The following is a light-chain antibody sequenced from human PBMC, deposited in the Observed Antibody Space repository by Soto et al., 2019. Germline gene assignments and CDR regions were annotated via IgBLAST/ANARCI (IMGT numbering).Light chain of an antibody. CDR3: QQGDSFPLT. CDR2: TAS. CDR1: QSIRNW. V-gene: IGKV1-12*01. Sequence: DIQMTQSPSSVSASVGDRVTITCRASQSIRNWLAWYQQKPGQAPKVLIYTASTLQSGAPSRFSGRGSGTDFSLTISSLQPEDFATYFSQQGDSFPLTFGGGTKV. J-gene: IGKJ4*01.